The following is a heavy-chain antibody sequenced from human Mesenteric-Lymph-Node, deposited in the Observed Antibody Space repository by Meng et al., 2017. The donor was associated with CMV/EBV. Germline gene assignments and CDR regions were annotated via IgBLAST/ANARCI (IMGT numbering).Heavy chain of an antibody. Sequence: GSLRLSCTVSGGSISSSGYYWGWIRQPPGKGLEWIGSIYSSGSTYYNPSLKSRVTISVDTSKNQFSLKLSSVTAADTAVYYCARGKRVAGGENGMDVWGQGTTVTVSS. CDR3: ARGKRVAGGENGMDV. CDR1: GGSISSSGYY. D-gene: IGHD6-19*01. J-gene: IGHJ6*02. CDR2: IYSSGST. V-gene: IGHV4-39*07.